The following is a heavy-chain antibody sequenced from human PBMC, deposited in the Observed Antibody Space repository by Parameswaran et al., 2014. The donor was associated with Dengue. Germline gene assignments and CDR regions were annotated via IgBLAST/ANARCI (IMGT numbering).Heavy chain of an antibody. CDR2: VISILGIT. J-gene: IGHJ4*02. V-gene: IGHV1-69*04. D-gene: IGHD2-15*01. Sequence: WVRQAPGQGLEWMGRVISILGITNYAQKFQGRVTISADKSTSTAYMEVNSLRSEDTAVYYCARETTHCSGGTCQLAVLDYWGQGTLVTVSS. CDR3: ARETTHCSGGTCQLAVLDY.